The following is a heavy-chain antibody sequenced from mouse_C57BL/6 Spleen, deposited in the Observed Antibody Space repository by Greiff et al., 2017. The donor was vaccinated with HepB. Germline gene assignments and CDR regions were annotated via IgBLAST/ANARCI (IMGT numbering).Heavy chain of an antibody. V-gene: IGHV5-17*01. CDR2: ISSGSSTI. D-gene: IGHD1-1*01. CDR3: ARHPYYGSSYDAMDY. Sequence: EVQLVESGGGLVKPGGSLKLSCAASGFTFSDYGMHWVRQAPEKGLEWVAYISSGSSTIYYADTVKGRFTISRDNAKNTLYLQMTSLRSEDTAMYYCARHPYYGSSYDAMDYWGQGTSVTVSS. J-gene: IGHJ4*01. CDR1: GFTFSDYG.